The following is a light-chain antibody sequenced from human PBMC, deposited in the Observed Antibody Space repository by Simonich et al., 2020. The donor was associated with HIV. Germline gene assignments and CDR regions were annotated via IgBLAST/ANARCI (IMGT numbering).Light chain of an antibody. CDR3: QQYYSTPAWT. V-gene: IGKV1-8*01. CDR1: QGISSY. Sequence: AIRMTQSPSSLSASTGDRVTITCRASQGISSYLAWYQQKPGKAPKLLIYAASRLESGVPSRFSGSGSGTDYTLTISSLQPEDFATYYCQQYYSTPAWTFGQGTKVEIK. J-gene: IGKJ1*01. CDR2: AAS.